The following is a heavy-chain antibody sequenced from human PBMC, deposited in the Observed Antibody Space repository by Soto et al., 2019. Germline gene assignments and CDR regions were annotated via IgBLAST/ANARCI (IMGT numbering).Heavy chain of an antibody. D-gene: IGHD3-16*02. J-gene: IGHJ5*02. V-gene: IGHV3-30-3*01. Sequence: GGSLRLSXAASGFTFSSYAMHWVRQAPGKGLEWVAVISYDGSNKYYADSVKGRFTISRDNSKNTLYLQMNSLRAEDTAVYYCARPRVTDYDYVWGSYRHNWFDPWGQGTLVTVSS. CDR2: ISYDGSNK. CDR1: GFTFSSYA. CDR3: ARPRVTDYDYVWGSYRHNWFDP.